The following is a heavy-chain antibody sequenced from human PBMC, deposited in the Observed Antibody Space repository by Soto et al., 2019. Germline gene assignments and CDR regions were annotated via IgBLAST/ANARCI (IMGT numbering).Heavy chain of an antibody. V-gene: IGHV3-7*01. CDR1: GFTFSNAW. J-gene: IGHJ3*02. CDR2: IQK. D-gene: IGHD6-6*01. CDR3: ARDGSSDAFDI. Sequence: GGSLRLSCAASGFTFSNAWMNWVRQAPGKGLEWVGRIQKYYVDSVKGRFTISRDNAKNSLYLQMNSLRAEDTAVYYCARDGSSDAFDIWGQGTMVTVSS.